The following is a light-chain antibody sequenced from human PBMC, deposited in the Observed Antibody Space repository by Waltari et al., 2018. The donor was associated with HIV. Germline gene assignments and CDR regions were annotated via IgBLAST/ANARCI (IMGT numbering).Light chain of an antibody. CDR2: GAS. CDR1: QSVSSRY. V-gene: IGKV3-20*01. J-gene: IGKJ4*01. Sequence: EIVLTQSPGTLSLSAGERATLSCRASQSVSSRYLAWYQQNPGQAPRLLIYGASSRATGIPDRFSGSGSGTDFTLTISRLEPEDFAVYYCQQYGRSPPVTFGGGTKVEIK. CDR3: QQYGRSPPVT.